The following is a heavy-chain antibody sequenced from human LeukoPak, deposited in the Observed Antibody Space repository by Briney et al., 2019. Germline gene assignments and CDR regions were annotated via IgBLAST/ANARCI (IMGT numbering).Heavy chain of an antibody. CDR3: AKGWEGAPGFDI. CDR2: IKQDGSEK. V-gene: IGHV3-7*03. CDR1: GFTFSIYW. J-gene: IGHJ3*02. D-gene: IGHD1-26*01. Sequence: PGGSLRLSCAASGFTFSIYWMSWVRQAPGKGLEWVANIKQDGSEKYYVDSVKGRFTISRDNAKNSLYLQMNSLRAEDTAVYYCAKGWEGAPGFDIWGQGTMVTVSS.